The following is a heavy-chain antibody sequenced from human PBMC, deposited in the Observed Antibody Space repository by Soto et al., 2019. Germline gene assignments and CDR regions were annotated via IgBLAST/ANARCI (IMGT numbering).Heavy chain of an antibody. Sequence: SETLSLTCTVPGGAISSYYWSWIRQPAGKGLEWIGHIYASGNTNYNPSLKSRVTMSVDTSKSQFSLRLNSVTAADTAAYYCARDLYYYDSSGYFQWYFDYWGQGTLVTVSS. V-gene: IGHV4-4*07. CDR1: GGAISSYY. CDR2: IYASGNT. CDR3: ARDLYYYDSSGYFQWYFDY. D-gene: IGHD3-22*01. J-gene: IGHJ4*02.